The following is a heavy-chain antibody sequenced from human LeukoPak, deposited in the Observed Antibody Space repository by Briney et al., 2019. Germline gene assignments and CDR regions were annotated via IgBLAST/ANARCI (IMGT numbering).Heavy chain of an antibody. CDR2: ISFDGSHT. V-gene: IGHV3-30*04. Sequence: GGSLRLSCAASGFTFSSYEMNWVRQAPGKGLERVALISFDGSHTYYADSVKGRFTISRDNSKNTLYLQMNSLRAEDTAVYYCARDMQIVVLTRLLDYWGQGTLVTVSS. CDR1: GFTFSSYE. D-gene: IGHD2-15*01. CDR3: ARDMQIVVLTRLLDY. J-gene: IGHJ4*02.